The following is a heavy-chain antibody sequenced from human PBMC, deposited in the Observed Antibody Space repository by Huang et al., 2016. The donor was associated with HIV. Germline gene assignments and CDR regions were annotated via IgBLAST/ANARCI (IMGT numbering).Heavy chain of an antibody. CDR1: GFTFSNYG. V-gene: IGHV3-30*18. D-gene: IGHD5-12*01. Sequence: QVQLVESGGGVVQPGRSLRLSCAASGFTFSNYGVHGVRQAPGKGLEWGAAISYDGSYQDYSDSVKGRFTISRDDSQNTLYLQMSSLRAEDTAVYFCAKDREDSAYQLDYWGQGTRVTVSS. CDR3: AKDREDSAYQLDY. J-gene: IGHJ4*02. CDR2: ISYDGSYQ.